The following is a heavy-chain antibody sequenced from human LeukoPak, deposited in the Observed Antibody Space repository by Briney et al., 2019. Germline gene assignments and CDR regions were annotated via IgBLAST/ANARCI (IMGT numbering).Heavy chain of an antibody. CDR1: GGSISSYY. Sequence: SETLSLTCTVSGGSISSYYWSWIRQPPGKGLEWIGYIYYSGSTNYNPSLKSRVTISVDTSKNQFSLKLSSVTAADTAVYYCAREEECSGGSCYPNDAFGIWGQGTMVTVSS. CDR2: IYYSGST. J-gene: IGHJ3*02. CDR3: AREEECSGGSCYPNDAFGI. V-gene: IGHV4-59*01. D-gene: IGHD2-15*01.